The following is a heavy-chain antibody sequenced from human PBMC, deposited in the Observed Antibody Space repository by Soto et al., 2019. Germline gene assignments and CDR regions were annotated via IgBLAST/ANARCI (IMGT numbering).Heavy chain of an antibody. D-gene: IGHD3-22*01. V-gene: IGHV4-38-2*01. Sequence: SETLSLTCAVSGYSISSGYYWGWIRQPPGKGLEWIGSIYHSGSTYYNPSLTSRVSISVDTSKNHFSLRLTSVTAADTALYYCTRGAGAPWVRFDSWGLGTLVTVSS. CDR3: TRGAGAPWVRFDS. CDR2: IYHSGST. CDR1: GYSISSGYY. J-gene: IGHJ4*02.